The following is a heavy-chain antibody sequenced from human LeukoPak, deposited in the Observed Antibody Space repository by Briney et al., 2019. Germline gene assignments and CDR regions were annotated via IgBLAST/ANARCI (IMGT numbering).Heavy chain of an antibody. V-gene: IGHV4-59*01. D-gene: IGHD3-16*01. J-gene: IGHJ4*02. Sequence: SETLSLTCTVSGGSISSYYWSWIRQPPGKGLEWIGYIYYSGSTNYNPSLKSRVTISVDTSKNQFSLKLSSVTAADTAVYYCARDAGHSSWGWGQGTLVTVSS. CDR2: IYYSGST. CDR3: ARDAGHSSWG. CDR1: GGSISSYY.